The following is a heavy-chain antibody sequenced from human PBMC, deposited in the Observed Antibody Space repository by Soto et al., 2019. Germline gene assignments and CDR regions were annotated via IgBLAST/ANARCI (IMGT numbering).Heavy chain of an antibody. D-gene: IGHD6-13*01. J-gene: IGHJ4*02. CDR3: ARGARGAGTFYFDY. Sequence: PGGSLRLSCAASGFTVSSNYMSWVRQAPGKGLEWVSVIYSGGSTYYADSVKGRFTISRHNSKNTLYLQMNSLRAEDTAVYYCARGARGAGTFYFDYWGQGTLVTVSS. CDR1: GFTVSSNY. V-gene: IGHV3-53*04. CDR2: IYSGGST.